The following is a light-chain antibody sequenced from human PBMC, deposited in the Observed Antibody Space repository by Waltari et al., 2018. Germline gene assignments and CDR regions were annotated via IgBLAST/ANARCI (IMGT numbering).Light chain of an antibody. CDR2: EVN. CDR1: SSALLNYNF. CDR3: SSYTSSNTWV. Sequence: QSALTQPPSASGSPGQSVTISCTGTSSALLNYNFVSWYQQLPGKAPKLLIYEVNRRPSGVPDRFSGFKSGNTASLTISGLQAADDGDYYCSSYTSSNTWVFGGGTKLTVL. J-gene: IGLJ3*02. V-gene: IGLV2-8*01.